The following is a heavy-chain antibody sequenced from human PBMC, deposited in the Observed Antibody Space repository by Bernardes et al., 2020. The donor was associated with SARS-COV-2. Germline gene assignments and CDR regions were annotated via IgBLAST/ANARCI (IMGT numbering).Heavy chain of an antibody. CDR2: INLGGST. Sequence: SETLSLTCGVHDSSVTYYYSWIRSAPGKGLEWIGQINLGGSTNYSPALKSRVTMSIDTSKNRLSFKMTSVSAADTAMYDCARGSSDCGGDCHADWGQGTLVTVSS. V-gene: IGHV4-34*01. CDR1: DSSVTYY. CDR3: ARGSSDCGGDCHAD. J-gene: IGHJ4*01. D-gene: IGHD2-21*02.